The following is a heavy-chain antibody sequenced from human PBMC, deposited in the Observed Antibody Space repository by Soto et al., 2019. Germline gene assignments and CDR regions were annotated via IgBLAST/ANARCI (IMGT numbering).Heavy chain of an antibody. CDR2: LSSSSSSK. Sequence: GGSLRLSCAASGFTFSKYRMNWVRQAPGKGLEWVSYLSSSSSSKFYADSVKDRFTISRDNSKNTLYLQMNSLRAEDTAVYYCAKDGDRLAPPYYFNYWGQGTLVTVST. D-gene: IGHD3-3*02. CDR1: GFTFSKYR. J-gene: IGHJ4*02. V-gene: IGHV3-21*01. CDR3: AKDGDRLAPPYYFNY.